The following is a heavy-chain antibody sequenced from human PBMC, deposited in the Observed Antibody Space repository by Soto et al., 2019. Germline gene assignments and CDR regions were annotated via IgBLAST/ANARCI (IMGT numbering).Heavy chain of an antibody. V-gene: IGHV4-31*03. CDR1: AGSISTINYY. Sequence: QVQLQESGPGLVRPSQTLSLTCTVSAGSISTINYYWSWIRQHPEKGLEWIGYISYSGSTFYHSSLKRRVPLSLDTSTKQFSLTLPSVTAADTAVYYCARSAQWDGFDPWGQGTMVTVSS. D-gene: IGHD2-8*01. CDR3: ARSAQWDGFDP. J-gene: IGHJ3*01. CDR2: ISYSGST.